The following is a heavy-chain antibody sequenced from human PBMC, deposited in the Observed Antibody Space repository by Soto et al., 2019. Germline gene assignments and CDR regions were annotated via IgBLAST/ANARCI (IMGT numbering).Heavy chain of an antibody. Sequence: QLVETGGGLIEPGTSLTLSCAASGFSVSRNYMTWVRQAPGKGLEWVSFVYSGGATFYADSVKGRFILSRDDSQHTMYLQMNNLRAEDTAVYYCARVPGRLWGRGTLVTVAS. V-gene: IGHV3-53*02. CDR3: ARVPGRL. CDR2: VYSGGAT. J-gene: IGHJ4*02. CDR1: GFSVSRNY. D-gene: IGHD3-10*01.